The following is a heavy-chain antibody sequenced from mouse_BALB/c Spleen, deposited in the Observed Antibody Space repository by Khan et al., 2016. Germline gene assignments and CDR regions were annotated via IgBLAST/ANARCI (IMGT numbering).Heavy chain of an antibody. CDR1: GYSFTDYN. J-gene: IGHJ1*01. Sequence: VQLQQSGPELVKPGASVKISCKASGYSFTDYNMHWVRQSHGKSLEWIGYFYPYNGDSDYNQNFRTKATLTVDISSSTAYMEFRRLTSEDSAVYYCASSLGRHYFFDVWGAGTTVTVSS. D-gene: IGHD4-1*01. V-gene: IGHV1S29*02. CDR2: FYPYNGDS. CDR3: ASSLGRHYFFDV.